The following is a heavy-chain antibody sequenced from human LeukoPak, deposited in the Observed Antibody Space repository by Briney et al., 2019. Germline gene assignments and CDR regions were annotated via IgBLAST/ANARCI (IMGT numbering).Heavy chain of an antibody. CDR1: GFTFSSYA. D-gene: IGHD6-19*01. CDR2: ISGSCCST. CDR3: AKDQLWWGQWLVPTAFDY. V-gene: IGHV3-23*01. J-gene: IGHJ4*02. Sequence: PGGSLRLSCAASGFTFSSYAMSWVRQAPGKGLEWVSAISGSCCSTYYADSVKGRFTISRDNSKNTRYLQRNSLRAEVTAVYYCAKDQLWWGQWLVPTAFDYWGQGTLVTVSS.